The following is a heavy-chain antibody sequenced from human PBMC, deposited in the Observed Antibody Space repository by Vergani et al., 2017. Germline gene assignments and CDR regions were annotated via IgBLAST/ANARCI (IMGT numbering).Heavy chain of an antibody. D-gene: IGHD3-16*01. CDR2: IYNSGNG. J-gene: IGHJ2*01. V-gene: IGHV4-39*01. CDR3: ASGKYYSDSTSHFRGRYFDV. CDR1: GDPIISRSYY. Sequence: QMQLQESGPGPVKASETLSLTCTVSGDPIISRSYYWGWIRQPPGKGLEWIGSIYNSGNGDSSSSLKSRVTISADTSKNQFSLRLTSVTAADTAVYYCASGKYYSDSTSHFRGRYFDVWGRGTLVTVPS.